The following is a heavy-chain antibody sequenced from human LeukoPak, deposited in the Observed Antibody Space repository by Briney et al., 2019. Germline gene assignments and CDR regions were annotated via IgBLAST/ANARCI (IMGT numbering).Heavy chain of an antibody. Sequence: PGGSLRLSCAASGFTFSSYGMHWVRQAPGKGLEWAAFIRYDGSNKYYADSVKGRFTISRDNSKNTLYLQMNSLRAEDTAVYYCAKGGDYSIDYWGQGTLVTVSS. CDR3: AKGGDYSIDY. CDR2: IRYDGSNK. J-gene: IGHJ4*02. D-gene: IGHD4-11*01. V-gene: IGHV3-30*02. CDR1: GFTFSSYG.